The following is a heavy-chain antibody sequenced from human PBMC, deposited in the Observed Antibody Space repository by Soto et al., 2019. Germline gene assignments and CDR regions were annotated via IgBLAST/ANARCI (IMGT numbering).Heavy chain of an antibody. CDR3: ARGLVVVSATYWYFDL. D-gene: IGHD2-15*01. J-gene: IGHJ2*01. Sequence: QVQLVQSGAEVKKPGASVKVSCKASGYTFTSYDINWVRQAAGQGPEWIGWMNPNSGKAVYAQKFQGRVTMAGNTAISTAYMELSSPRSDDTAVYCCARGLVVVSATYWYFDLWGRGTLVTVSS. CDR2: MNPNSGKA. CDR1: GYTFTSYD. V-gene: IGHV1-8*01.